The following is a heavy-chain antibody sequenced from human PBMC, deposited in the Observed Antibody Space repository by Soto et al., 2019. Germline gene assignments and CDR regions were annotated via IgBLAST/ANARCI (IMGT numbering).Heavy chain of an antibody. D-gene: IGHD2-2*01. CDR1: GGSISSGDYY. V-gene: IGHV4-30-4*01. J-gene: IGHJ5*02. CDR2: IYYSGST. CDR3: ARNIVVVPAARQGGWFDP. Sequence: QVQLQESGPGLVKPSQTLSLTCTVSGGSISSGDYYWSWIRQPPGKGLEWIGYIYYSGSTYYNPSLKSRVTISVDTSTNQFSLKLSSVTAADTAVYYCARNIVVVPAARQGGWFDPWGQGTLVTVSS.